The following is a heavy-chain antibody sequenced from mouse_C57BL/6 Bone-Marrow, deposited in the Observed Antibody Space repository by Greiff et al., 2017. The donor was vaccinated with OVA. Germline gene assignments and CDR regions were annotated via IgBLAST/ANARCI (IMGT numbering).Heavy chain of an antibody. CDR2: INPNNGGT. J-gene: IGHJ1*03. Sequence: VQLQQSGPELVKPGASVKISCKASGYTFTDYYMNWVKQSHGKSLEWIGDINPNNGGTSYNQKFKGKATLTVDKSSSTAYMELRSLTSEDSAVYYCARYYYDYWYFDVWGTGTTVTVSS. V-gene: IGHV1-26*01. CDR1: GYTFTDYY. CDR3: ARYYYDYWYFDV. D-gene: IGHD1-1*01.